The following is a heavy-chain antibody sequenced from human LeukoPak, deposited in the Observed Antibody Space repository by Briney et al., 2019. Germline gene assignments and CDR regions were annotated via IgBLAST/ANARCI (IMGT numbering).Heavy chain of an antibody. D-gene: IGHD3-22*01. J-gene: IGHJ4*02. Sequence: GGSLRLSCAASGFTFSKYWMLWVRQAPGKGLESVSRINTDGTVTTYADSVKGRFTISRDDARDSLFLQMNSLRAEDTAVYFCVRLRRNNDRSGYYYYYDYWGQGTLVTVSS. V-gene: IGHV3-74*01. CDR3: VRLRRNNDRSGYYYYYDY. CDR1: GFTFSKYW. CDR2: INTDGTVT.